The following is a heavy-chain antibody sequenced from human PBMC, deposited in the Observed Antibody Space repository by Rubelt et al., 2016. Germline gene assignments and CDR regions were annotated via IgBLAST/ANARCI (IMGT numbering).Heavy chain of an antibody. J-gene: IGHJ4*02. CDR3: ARDQEWELRRRLFDY. Sequence: QVQLVESGGGVVQPGRSLRLSCAASGFTFSSYAMHWVRQAPGKGLEWVAVISYDGSNKYYADSVKGRFTISRDNSKNTLYLQMNSLRAEDTAVYYCARDQEWELRRRLFDYWGQGTLVTVSS. D-gene: IGHD1-26*01. CDR2: ISYDGSNK. V-gene: IGHV3-30*04. CDR1: GFTFSSYA.